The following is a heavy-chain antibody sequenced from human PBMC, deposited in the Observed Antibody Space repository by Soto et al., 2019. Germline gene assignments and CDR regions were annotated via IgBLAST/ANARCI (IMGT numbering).Heavy chain of an antibody. CDR1: GGSISSYY. D-gene: IGHD1-26*01. CDR3: ARAVGATTRSYNWFDP. Sequence: LSLTCTVSGGSISSYYWSWIRQPPGKGLEWIGYIYYSGSTNYNPSLKSRVTISVDTSKNQFSLKLSSVTAADTAVYYCARAVGATTRSYNWFDPWGQGTLVTVSS. J-gene: IGHJ5*02. CDR2: IYYSGST. V-gene: IGHV4-59*01.